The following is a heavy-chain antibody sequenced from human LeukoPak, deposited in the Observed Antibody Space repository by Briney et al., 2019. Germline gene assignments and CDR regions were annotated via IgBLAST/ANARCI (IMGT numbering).Heavy chain of an antibody. CDR1: GFTFSIYS. D-gene: IGHD3-3*01. Sequence: GGSLRLSCAASGFTFSIYSINWVRQAPGKGLEWVSFITGNSNYIYYADSVKGRFTISRDNAKNSLCLQMNSLRAEDTAVYYCARVLADDFWSGYPKDYWGQGTLVTVSS. CDR3: ARVLADDFWSGYPKDY. J-gene: IGHJ4*02. CDR2: ITGNSNYI. V-gene: IGHV3-21*01.